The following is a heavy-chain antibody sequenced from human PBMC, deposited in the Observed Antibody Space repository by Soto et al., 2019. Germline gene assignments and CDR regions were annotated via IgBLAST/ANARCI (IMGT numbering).Heavy chain of an antibody. Sequence: EVQLLESGGGLVQPGGSLRLSCAASGFTFSSYAMSWVRQAPGKGLEWVSAISGSGGSAYYADSVKGRFTISRDNSKNALHLHLHSLRAEDTAVYYCAKDLGGLDYDFWSGYYFDYWGQGTLVTVSS. CDR2: ISGSGGSA. V-gene: IGHV3-23*01. J-gene: IGHJ4*02. CDR1: GFTFSSYA. CDR3: AKDLGGLDYDFWSGYYFDY. D-gene: IGHD3-3*01.